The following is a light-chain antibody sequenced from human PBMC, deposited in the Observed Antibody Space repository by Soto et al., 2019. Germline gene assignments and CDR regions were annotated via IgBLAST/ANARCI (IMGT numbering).Light chain of an antibody. CDR3: QQYVDSYT. Sequence: EIVLTQSPSTLSLSPGERATLSCRASQSVSSSYLVWYQQKPGQAPRLLIYGASSRATGIPDRFSGSGSGTDFTLTISRLEPEDFAVYYCQQYVDSYTFGQGTKLEIK. CDR2: GAS. J-gene: IGKJ2*01. CDR1: QSVSSSY. V-gene: IGKV3-20*01.